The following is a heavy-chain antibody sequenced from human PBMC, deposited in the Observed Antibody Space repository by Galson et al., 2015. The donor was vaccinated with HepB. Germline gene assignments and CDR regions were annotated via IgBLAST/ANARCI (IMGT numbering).Heavy chain of an antibody. CDR2: IGGSGGST. V-gene: IGHV3-23*01. CDR3: AKVAILGVTPHYFDY. CDR1: GFIFTRYA. J-gene: IGHJ4*02. Sequence: SLRLSCAASGFIFTRYAISWVRQAPGKGLEWVSSIGGSGGSTYYADSVKGRFTFSRDNSKNKVYLQMNSLRVEDTAVYYCAKVAILGVTPHYFDYWGQGTRVTVSS. D-gene: IGHD2-21*02.